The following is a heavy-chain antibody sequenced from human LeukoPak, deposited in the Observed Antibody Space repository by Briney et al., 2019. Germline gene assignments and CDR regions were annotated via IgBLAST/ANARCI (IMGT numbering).Heavy chain of an antibody. V-gene: IGHV3-48*01. D-gene: IGHD4-11*01. CDR2: ISISSSII. CDR1: GFTVSSNY. CDR3: ARVNYSDYLPSFDY. J-gene: IGHJ4*02. Sequence: PGGSLRLSCAASGFTVSSNYMSWVRQAPGKGLEWVSYISISSSIIYYADSVKGRFTISRDNAKNSLYLQMNSLRAEDTAVYYCARVNYSDYLPSFDYWGQGTLVTVSS.